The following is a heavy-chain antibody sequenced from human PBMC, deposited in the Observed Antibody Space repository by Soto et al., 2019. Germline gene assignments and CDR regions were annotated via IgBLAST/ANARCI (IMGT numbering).Heavy chain of an antibody. CDR3: AHRLTLNSDWNYGRFDY. CDR1: GFSLTTSGVG. Sequence: QITLKESGPTLLKPTQTLTLTCTFSGFSLTTSGVGVGWVRQPPGKALEWLALIYWDDDKRYSPSLNSRLTITKDTSNNHVVLTMTNMDPVDTATYYCAHRLTLNSDWNYGRFDYWGQGTLVTVSS. J-gene: IGHJ4*02. V-gene: IGHV2-5*02. CDR2: IYWDDDK. D-gene: IGHD1-7*01.